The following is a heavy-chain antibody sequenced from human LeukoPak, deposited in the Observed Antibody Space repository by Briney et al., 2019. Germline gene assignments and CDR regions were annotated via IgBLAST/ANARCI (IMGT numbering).Heavy chain of an antibody. J-gene: IGHJ4*02. Sequence: GGSLRLSCAASGFTFSSYSMNWVRQAPGKGLEWVSSISSSSSYIYYADSVKGRFTISRDNAKNSLYLQMNSLRAEDTAVYYCAKDLGIAAAGTSAGIDYWGQGTLVTVSS. CDR3: AKDLGIAAAGTSAGIDY. D-gene: IGHD6-13*01. V-gene: IGHV3-21*01. CDR2: ISSSSSYI. CDR1: GFTFSSYS.